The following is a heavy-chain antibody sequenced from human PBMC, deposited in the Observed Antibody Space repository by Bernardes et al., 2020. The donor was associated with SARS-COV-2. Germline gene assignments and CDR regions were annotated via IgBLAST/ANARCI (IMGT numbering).Heavy chain of an antibody. Sequence: GGSLRLSCAASGFTFSSYSMNWVRQAPGKGLEWVSYISSSSSTIYYADSVKGRFTISRDNAKNSLYLQMNSLRAEDTAVYYCARGMRTVLRFLEWLPPYNWFDPWGQGTLVTVSS. CDR1: GFTFSSYS. D-gene: IGHD3-3*01. V-gene: IGHV3-48*04. CDR2: ISSSSSTI. CDR3: ARGMRTVLRFLEWLPPYNWFDP. J-gene: IGHJ5*02.